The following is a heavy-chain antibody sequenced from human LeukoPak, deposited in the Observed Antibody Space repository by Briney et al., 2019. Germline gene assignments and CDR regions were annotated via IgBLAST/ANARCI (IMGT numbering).Heavy chain of an antibody. Sequence: GASVKVSCKASGYTFTGYYMHRVRQAPGQGLEWMAWINPNSGDTNYAQKFQGRVTMTRDTSISTAYMELSRLRSDDTAVYYCARELSDYYGSGSNDYWGQGTLVTVSS. V-gene: IGHV1-2*02. D-gene: IGHD3-10*01. CDR3: ARELSDYYGSGSNDY. J-gene: IGHJ4*02. CDR2: INPNSGDT. CDR1: GYTFTGYY.